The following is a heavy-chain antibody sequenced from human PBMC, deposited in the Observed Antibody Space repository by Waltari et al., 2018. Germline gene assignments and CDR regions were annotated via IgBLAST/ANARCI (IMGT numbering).Heavy chain of an antibody. CDR2: ISYDGSNK. V-gene: IGHV3-30-3*01. Sequence: QVQLVESGGGVVQPGRSLRLSCAASGFTFSSYAMHWVRQAPGKGLEWVAVISYDGSNKYYADAVKGRFTISRDNSKNTLYLQMNSLRAEDTAVYYCVVRAGGGNHWYFDLWGRVTLVTVSS. CDR1: GFTFSSYA. CDR3: VVRAGGGNHWYFDL. D-gene: IGHD6-19*01. J-gene: IGHJ2*01.